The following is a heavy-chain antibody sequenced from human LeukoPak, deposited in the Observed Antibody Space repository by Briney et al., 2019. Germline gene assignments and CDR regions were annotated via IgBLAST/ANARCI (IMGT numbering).Heavy chain of an antibody. CDR3: AGEGLPHNYYFDY. V-gene: IGHV4-39*01. J-gene: IGHJ4*02. CDR2: IYYSGST. CDR1: GGSISSSSYY. Sequence: SETLSLTCTVSGGSISSSSYYWGWIRQPPGKGLEWIGGIYYSGSTYYNPSLKSRVTISVDTSKNQFSLKLSSVTAADTAVYYCAGEGLPHNYYFDYRGQGTLVTVSS. D-gene: IGHD5-24*01.